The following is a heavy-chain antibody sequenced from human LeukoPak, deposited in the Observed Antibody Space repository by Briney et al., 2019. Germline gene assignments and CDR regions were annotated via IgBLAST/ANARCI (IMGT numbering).Heavy chain of an antibody. CDR3: ARGRASSSSWYSTYYYYFYMDV. J-gene: IGHJ6*03. CDR2: VDHTGST. D-gene: IGHD6-13*01. Sequence: ASETLSLTCSVSDDSITMYYWTWMRQPPGKGLECLGYVDHTGSTNYNPSLNSRVTISRDTSKDHFSLELSSVTAADTAVYFCARGRASSSSWYSTYYYYFYMDVWGKGNTVTVSS. CDR1: DDSITMYY. V-gene: IGHV4-59*01.